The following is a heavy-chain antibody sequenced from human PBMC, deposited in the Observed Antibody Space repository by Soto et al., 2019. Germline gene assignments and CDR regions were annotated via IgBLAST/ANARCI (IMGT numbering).Heavy chain of an antibody. CDR2: IYYSGST. CDR1: GGSVSSNIYY. D-gene: IGHD3-22*01. J-gene: IGHJ4*02. Sequence: QVQLQESGPGLVKPSQTLSLTCTVSGGSVSSNIYYWTWIRQHPGKGPEWIGHIYYSGSTYYNPSLKSRVTISLDTAKNQFSLKRTSVTAADTAVYYCARGYDYDSGGYFFDYWGQGTLVTVSS. CDR3: ARGYDYDSGGYFFDY. V-gene: IGHV4-31*03.